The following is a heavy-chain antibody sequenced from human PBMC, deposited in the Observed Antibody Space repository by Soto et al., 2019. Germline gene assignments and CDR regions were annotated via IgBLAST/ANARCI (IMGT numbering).Heavy chain of an antibody. CDR3: AKSQGAISGYYYYFDY. Sequence: EVQLLESGGGLVQPGGSLRPSWAAPGFTFSTYAMSGVRQAPGKGLGRVSAIRGSVGSTYYADSVKGRFTTSRDNSKNTLYLQMNSLRAEDTAVYYCAKSQGAISGYYYYFDYWGQGPLVTVSS. CDR2: IRGSVGST. CDR1: GFTFSTYA. D-gene: IGHD3-22*01. J-gene: IGHJ4*02. V-gene: IGHV3-23*01.